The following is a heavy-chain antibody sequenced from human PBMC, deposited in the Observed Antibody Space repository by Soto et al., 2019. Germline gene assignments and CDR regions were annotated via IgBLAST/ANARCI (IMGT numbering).Heavy chain of an antibody. CDR3: ARRGSGYYYYYGMDV. D-gene: IGHD2-15*01. CDR1: GYTFTSYA. J-gene: IGHJ6*02. Sequence: GASVKASCKASGYTFTSYAMHWVRQAPGQRLEWMGWINAGNGNTKYSQKFQGRVTITRDTSASTAYMELSSLSSEDTAVYYCARRGSGYYYYYGMDVWGQGTTVTVSS. CDR2: INAGNGNT. V-gene: IGHV1-3*01.